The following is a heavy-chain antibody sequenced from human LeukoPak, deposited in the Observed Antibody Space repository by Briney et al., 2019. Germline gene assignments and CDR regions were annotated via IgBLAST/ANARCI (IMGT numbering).Heavy chain of an antibody. CDR1: GFTVSSNH. D-gene: IGHD5-12*01. J-gene: IGHJ4*02. Sequence: VGSHTLAPAASGFTVSSNHACWVWQAPRNGLDWFSAIYSGGSTYYAAAVNGRLTISKDDSKNTLYLQMNSLRAEDTAVYYCAREGRSGYDSSYFNYWGQWNAVTVYS. V-gene: IGHV3-53*01. CDR3: AREGRSGYDSSYFNY. CDR2: IYSGGST.